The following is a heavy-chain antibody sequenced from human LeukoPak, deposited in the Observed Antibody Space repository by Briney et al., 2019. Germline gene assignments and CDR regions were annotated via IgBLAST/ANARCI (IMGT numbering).Heavy chain of an antibody. J-gene: IGHJ3*02. CDR1: GYTFTSYW. CDR3: ARTISGTDAFGI. Sequence: GESLKISCTGSGYTFTSYWITWVRQMPGKGLEWMGKIDPSDSYTNYSPSFQGHVTISTDKSISTAYLQWNSLKASDTAIYYLARTISGTDAFGIWGQGTMVTVSP. D-gene: IGHD1-14*01. CDR2: IDPSDSYT. V-gene: IGHV5-10-1*01.